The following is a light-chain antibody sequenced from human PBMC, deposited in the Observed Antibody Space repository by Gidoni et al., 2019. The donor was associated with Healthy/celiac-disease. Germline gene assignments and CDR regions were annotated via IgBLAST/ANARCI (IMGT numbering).Light chain of an antibody. Sequence: DIQMTQSPSSLSASVGDRVTITCQASQDISNYLNWYQQKPGKAPKLLSYDASNLETGVPSRFSGSGSGTDFTFTISSMQAEDIATYYCQQYDNLYTFGQGTKLEIK. CDR1: QDISNY. J-gene: IGKJ2*01. V-gene: IGKV1-33*01. CDR3: QQYDNLYT. CDR2: DAS.